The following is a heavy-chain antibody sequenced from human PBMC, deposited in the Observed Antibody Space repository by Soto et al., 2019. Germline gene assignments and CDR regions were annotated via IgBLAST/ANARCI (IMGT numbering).Heavy chain of an antibody. CDR2: IIPIFGTA. D-gene: IGHD1-20*01. CDR3: AYNNWGYYYYGVEV. Sequence: QVQLVQSGAEVKKPGSSVKVSCKASGGTFSSYAISWVRQAPGQGLEWMGGIIPIFGTANYTQNYRGRVTXTADESTRAADLELTSMRSEDTAIYYCAYNNWGYYYYGVEVWGRGTTVTVSS. CDR1: GGTFSSYA. J-gene: IGHJ6*01. V-gene: IGHV1-69*12.